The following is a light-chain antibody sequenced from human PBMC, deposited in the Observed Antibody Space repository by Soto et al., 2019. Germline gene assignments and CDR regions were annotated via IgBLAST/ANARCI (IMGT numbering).Light chain of an antibody. CDR1: SSDVGGYNY. Sequence: QSVLTQPRSVSGSPGQSVTISCTGTSSDVGGYNYVSWYQQHPGKAPKLMIYDVSKRPSGVPHRFSGSQSVNTASLTISGLQAEDEADYYCCSYAGSYTWVFGGGTKLTVL. CDR3: CSYAGSYTWV. V-gene: IGLV2-11*01. CDR2: DVS. J-gene: IGLJ3*02.